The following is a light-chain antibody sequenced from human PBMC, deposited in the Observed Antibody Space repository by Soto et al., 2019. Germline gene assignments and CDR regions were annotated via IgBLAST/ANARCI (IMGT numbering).Light chain of an antibody. V-gene: IGKV2-28*01. Sequence: DSVMTQSPPSLSVTPGEPASISCRSSQSLLHSDGYTYVDWYVQRPGQSPQLLIYLGSNRASGVPDRLSGSGSGTDFTLKISKVESEDVGIYYCMQVLHTPFSFGPGTKVDFK. J-gene: IGKJ3*01. CDR3: MQVLHTPFS. CDR2: LGS. CDR1: QSLLHSDGYTY.